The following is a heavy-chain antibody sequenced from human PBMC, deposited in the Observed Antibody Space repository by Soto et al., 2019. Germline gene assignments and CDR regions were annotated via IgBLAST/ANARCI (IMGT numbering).Heavy chain of an antibody. D-gene: IGHD3-10*01. J-gene: IGHJ6*02. CDR1: GFTFSSYS. CDR2: ISSSSSTI. CDR3: ARGTTMVRGVIQFRLYGMDV. V-gene: IGHV3-48*02. Sequence: GGSRRLSCAASGFTFSSYSMNWVRQAPGKGLEWVSYISSSSSTIYYADSVKGRFTISRDNAKNSLYLQMNSLRDEDTAVYYCARGTTMVRGVIQFRLYGMDVWGQGTTVTVSS.